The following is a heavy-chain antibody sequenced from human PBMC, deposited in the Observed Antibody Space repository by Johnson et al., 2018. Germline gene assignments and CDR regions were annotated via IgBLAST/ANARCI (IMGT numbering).Heavy chain of an antibody. CDR1: GFTFSIYA. V-gene: IGHV3-30-3*01. D-gene: IGHD4-17*01. Sequence: QVQLVESGGGVVQXGRSLRLPCSASGFTFSIYAMHWVRQAPGKGLEWVAVISHDGSNKFYGDPVKGRFTISRDKPKNTLYLQMNSLIIEDTAGYYCARDCLAYADYGCFQDWGQGTLVTVSS. J-gene: IGHJ1*01. CDR2: ISHDGSNK. CDR3: ARDCLAYADYGCFQD.